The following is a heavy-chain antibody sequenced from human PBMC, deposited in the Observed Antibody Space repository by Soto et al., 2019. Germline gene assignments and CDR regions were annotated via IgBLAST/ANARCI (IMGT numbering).Heavy chain of an antibody. CDR1: GYTFTGYY. D-gene: IGHD1-26*01. CDR3: ARGPPLGANIVYYYYGMDV. J-gene: IGHJ6*02. CDR2: INPNSGGT. V-gene: IGHV1-2*04. Sequence: ASVKVSCKASGYTFTGYYMHWVRQAPGQGLEWMGWINPNSGGTNYAQKFQGWVTMTRDTSISTAYMELSRLRSDDTAVYYCARGPPLGANIVYYYYGMDVWGQGTTVTVSS.